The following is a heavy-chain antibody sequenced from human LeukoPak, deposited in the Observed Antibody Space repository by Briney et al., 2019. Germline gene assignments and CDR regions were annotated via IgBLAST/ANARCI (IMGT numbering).Heavy chain of an antibody. V-gene: IGHV1-2*02. CDR2: INPNSGGT. CDR1: GYTFTGYY. CDR3: ARDRIAAAGIQVDY. D-gene: IGHD6-13*01. Sequence: GASVKVSCKASGYTFTGYYMHWVRQAPGQGLEWMGWINPNSGGTNYAQKLQGRVTMTRDTSISTAYMELSRLRSDDTAVYYCARDRIAAAGIQVDYWGQGTLVTVSS. J-gene: IGHJ4*02.